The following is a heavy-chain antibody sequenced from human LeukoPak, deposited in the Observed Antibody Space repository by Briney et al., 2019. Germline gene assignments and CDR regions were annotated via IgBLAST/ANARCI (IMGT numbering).Heavy chain of an antibody. CDR3: ARDYDSSGYYYWDYYYYGMDA. CDR1: GYTFTSCG. J-gene: IGHJ6*02. D-gene: IGHD3-22*01. CDR2: ISAYNGNT. Sequence: PWASVKVSCKASGYTFTSCGISWVRQAPGQGLEWMGWISAYNGNTNYAQKLQGRVTMTTDTSTSTAYMELRSLRSDDTAVYYCARDYDSSGYYYWDYYYYGMDAWGQGTTVTVSS. V-gene: IGHV1-18*01.